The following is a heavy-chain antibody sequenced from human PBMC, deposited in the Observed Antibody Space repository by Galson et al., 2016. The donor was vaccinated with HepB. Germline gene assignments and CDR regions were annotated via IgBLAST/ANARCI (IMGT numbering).Heavy chain of an antibody. J-gene: IGHJ4*02. CDR3: ARATREKPLSAHTY. CDR1: NYTFSNYG. CDR2: ISVYSGNT. V-gene: IGHV1-18*01. Sequence: CKASNYTFSNYGVTWMRQAPGQGLEWMGWISVYSGNTNYAPKFQGRVTMTTDTSTNTAYMELRSLRPDDTAVYFCARATREKPLSAHTYWGQGTLVTVSS.